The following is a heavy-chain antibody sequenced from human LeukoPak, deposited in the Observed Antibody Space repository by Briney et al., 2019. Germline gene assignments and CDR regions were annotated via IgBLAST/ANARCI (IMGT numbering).Heavy chain of an antibody. CDR1: GGSISSYY. V-gene: IGHV4-59*01. CDR3: ARSGTPEELRA. J-gene: IGHJ5*02. Sequence: ETSETLSLTCTVSGGSISSYYWSWIRQPPGKGLEWIGYIYYSGSTNYNPSLKSRVTISVDTSKNQFSLKLSSVTAADTAVYYCARSGTPEELRAWGQGTLVTVSS. D-gene: IGHD1-26*01. CDR2: IYYSGST.